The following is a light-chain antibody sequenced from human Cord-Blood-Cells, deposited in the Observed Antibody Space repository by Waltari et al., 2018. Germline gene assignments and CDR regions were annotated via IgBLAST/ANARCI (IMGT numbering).Light chain of an antibody. CDR3: QAWDSSTAV. Sequence: SYELTQPPSVSVSPGQTASITCSGDKLGDKYACWYQQKPGQSPVLVIYQDSKRPSGSPGRFSGSNSGNTATLTISGTQAMDEADYYRQAWDSSTAVFGGGTKLTVL. CDR2: QDS. V-gene: IGLV3-1*01. CDR1: KLGDKY. J-gene: IGLJ3*02.